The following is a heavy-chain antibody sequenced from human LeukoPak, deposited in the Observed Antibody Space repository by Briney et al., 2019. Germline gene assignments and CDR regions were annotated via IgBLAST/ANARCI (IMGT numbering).Heavy chain of an antibody. V-gene: IGHV4-31*11. D-gene: IGHD5-24*01. J-gene: IGHJ3*02. Sequence: SETLSLTCAVYGGSFSGYYWSWIRQHPGRGLEWIGYIYYSGSSYYNPSLKSRVTISVDTSKNQFSLKLSSVTAADTAVYYCARTRDGYSGDAFDIWGQGTMVTVSS. CDR3: ARTRDGYSGDAFDI. CDR2: IYYSGSS. CDR1: GGSFSGYY.